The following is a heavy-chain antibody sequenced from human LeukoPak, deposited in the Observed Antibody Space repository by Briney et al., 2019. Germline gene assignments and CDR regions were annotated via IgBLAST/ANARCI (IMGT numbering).Heavy chain of an antibody. D-gene: IGHD1-26*01. V-gene: IGHV3-48*03. Sequence: GGSLRLSCAASGFTFSGYEMNWVRQAPGKGLEWVSYISSSSSTIYYADSVKGRFAISRDNAKNSLYLQMNSLRAEDTAVYYCAKPTRGSGSFLIEYWGQGTLVTVSS. J-gene: IGHJ4*02. CDR3: AKPTRGSGSFLIEY. CDR1: GFTFSGYE. CDR2: ISSSSSTI.